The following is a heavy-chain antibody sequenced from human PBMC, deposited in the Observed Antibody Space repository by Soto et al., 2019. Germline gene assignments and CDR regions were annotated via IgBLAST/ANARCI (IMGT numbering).Heavy chain of an antibody. Sequence: ASVKVSCKASGYTFTSYGISWVRQAPGQGLEWMGWISAYNGNTNYAQKLQGRVTMTTDTSTSTAYMELRSLRSDDTAVYYCAREFKSVAAAGPFDYWGQGTQVTVSS. CDR3: AREFKSVAAAGPFDY. CDR2: ISAYNGNT. V-gene: IGHV1-18*01. CDR1: GYTFTSYG. D-gene: IGHD6-13*01. J-gene: IGHJ4*02.